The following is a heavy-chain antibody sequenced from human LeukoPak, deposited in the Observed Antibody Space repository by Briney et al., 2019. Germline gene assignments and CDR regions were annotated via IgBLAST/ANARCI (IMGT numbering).Heavy chain of an antibody. CDR2: ISGDGDST. V-gene: IGHV3-23*01. D-gene: IGHD4-17*01. Sequence: GGSLRLSCAASGFTFASYAMSWVRQAPGKGLEWVSGISGDGDSTYYADSVRGRFTISRDNSQNMLFLQMSSLRAEDTAIYYCAKVLTVTGLFNVDYWGQGTLVAVSS. CDR3: AKVLTVTGLFNVDY. J-gene: IGHJ4*02. CDR1: GFTFASYA.